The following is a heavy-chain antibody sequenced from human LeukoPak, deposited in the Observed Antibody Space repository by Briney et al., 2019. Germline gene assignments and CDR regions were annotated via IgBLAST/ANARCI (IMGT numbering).Heavy chain of an antibody. D-gene: IGHD3-10*01. Sequence: ASVKVSCKASGYTFTGYYMHWVRQAPGQGLEWMGWINPNSGGTNYAQKFQGWVTMTRDTSISTAYMELSRLRSDDTAVYYCARSEIGSGPYSYYGMDVWGKGTTVTVSS. J-gene: IGHJ6*04. CDR3: ARSEIGSGPYSYYGMDV. CDR1: GYTFTGYY. CDR2: INPNSGGT. V-gene: IGHV1-2*04.